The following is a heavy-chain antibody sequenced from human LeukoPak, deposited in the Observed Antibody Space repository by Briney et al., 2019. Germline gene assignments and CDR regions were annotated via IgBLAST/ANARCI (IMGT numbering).Heavy chain of an antibody. Sequence: GGSLRLSCAASGFTFSSYDMHWVRQATGKGLEWVSAIGTAGDTYYPGSVKGRFTIFRENAKNSLYLQMNSLRAGDTAVYYCARAEGNIAAAGTLYYFDYWGQGTLVTVSS. J-gene: IGHJ4*02. CDR2: IGTAGDT. D-gene: IGHD6-13*01. V-gene: IGHV3-13*01. CDR3: ARAEGNIAAAGTLYYFDY. CDR1: GFTFSSYD.